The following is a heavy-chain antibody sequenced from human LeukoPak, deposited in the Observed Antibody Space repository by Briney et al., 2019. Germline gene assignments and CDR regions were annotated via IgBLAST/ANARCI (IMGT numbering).Heavy chain of an antibody. D-gene: IGHD2-8*02. J-gene: IGHJ4*02. CDR3: ARDQVECTEGTCQSRVGFDF. CDR2: IYHSGRS. CDR1: GDSISNGVKY. Sequence: SETLSLTCTVSGDSISNGVKYWSWIRQHPGRGLEWIGYIYHSGRSYYNPSLKSRITMSVDTSKNQFSLNLSSVTAADTAVYYCARDQVECTEGTCQSRVGFDFWGQGTLVTVSS. V-gene: IGHV4-31*03.